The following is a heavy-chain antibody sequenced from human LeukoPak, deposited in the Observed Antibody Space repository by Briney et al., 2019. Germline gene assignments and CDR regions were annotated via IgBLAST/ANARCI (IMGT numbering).Heavy chain of an antibody. V-gene: IGHV4-59*01. J-gene: IGHJ5*02. CDR1: GVSISSYY. CDR3: ASGEGSSMVRGVIFWFDP. D-gene: IGHD3-10*01. CDR2: IYYSGTT. Sequence: SETLSLTCTVSGVSISSYYWNWIRQPPGKGLEWIGSIYYSGTTNYNPSLKSRVTISLDTSKTQFSLKLSSVTAVDTAVYYCASGEGSSMVRGVIFWFDPWGHGSLVTVYS.